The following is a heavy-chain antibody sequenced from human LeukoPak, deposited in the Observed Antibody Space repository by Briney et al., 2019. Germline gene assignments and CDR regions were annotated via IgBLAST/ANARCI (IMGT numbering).Heavy chain of an antibody. J-gene: IGHJ4*02. V-gene: IGHV3-64D*06. Sequence: GGSLRLSCSASGFTFSSYAMHWVRQAPGKGLEYVSANSSNGGSTYYADSVKGRFTISRDNSKNTLYLQMSSLRAEDTAVYYCVKDPEYGDLSYYFDYWGQGTLVTVSS. CDR1: GFTFSSYA. D-gene: IGHD4-17*01. CDR3: VKDPEYGDLSYYFDY. CDR2: NSSNGGST.